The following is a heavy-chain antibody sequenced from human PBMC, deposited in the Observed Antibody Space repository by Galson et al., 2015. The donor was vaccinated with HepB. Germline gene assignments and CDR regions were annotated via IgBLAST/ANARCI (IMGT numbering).Heavy chain of an antibody. CDR2: IIPILGIA. D-gene: IGHD5-24*01. Sequence: SVKVSCKASGGTFSSYAISWVRQAPGQGLEWMGRIIPILGIANYAQKFQGRVTITADKSTSTAYMELSSLRSEDTAVYYCARAGEGDGYNWGFDPWGQGTLVTVSS. CDR3: ARAGEGDGYNWGFDP. V-gene: IGHV1-69*04. CDR1: GGTFSSYA. J-gene: IGHJ5*02.